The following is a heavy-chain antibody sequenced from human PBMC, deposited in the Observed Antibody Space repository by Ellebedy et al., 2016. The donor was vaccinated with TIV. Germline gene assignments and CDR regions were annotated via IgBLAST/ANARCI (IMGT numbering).Heavy chain of an antibody. CDR2: ISASDGST. Sequence: GESLKISXAASGFTLSSYAMNWVRQVPGKGLEWVSVISASDGSTYYADSVRGRFTISRDNSKNTLYLQMNSLRAEDTAVYYCAKDRALRYSGYDSFDYWGQGTLVTVSS. D-gene: IGHD5-12*01. J-gene: IGHJ4*02. CDR1: GFTLSSYA. V-gene: IGHV3-23*01. CDR3: AKDRALRYSGYDSFDY.